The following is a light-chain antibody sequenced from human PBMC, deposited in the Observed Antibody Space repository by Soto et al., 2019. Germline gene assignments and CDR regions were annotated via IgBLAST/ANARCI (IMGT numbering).Light chain of an antibody. CDR1: MRDVGAYNL. V-gene: IGLV2-14*01. CDR3: SAYTAKSTLV. J-gene: IGLJ3*02. Sequence: QSALTQPASVSGSAGQSITISCSGTMRDVGAYNLVSWYQQHPGTAPKLIIYEVRNRPSGISSRFAGSRSGNTASLNISGVEPEDESYYYYSAYTAKSTLVFGGGAKVTVL. CDR2: EVR.